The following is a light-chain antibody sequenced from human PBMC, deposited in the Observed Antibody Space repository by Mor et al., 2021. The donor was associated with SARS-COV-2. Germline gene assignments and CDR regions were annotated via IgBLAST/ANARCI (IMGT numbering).Light chain of an antibody. V-gene: IGLV3-9*01. Sequence: SRPSGRPERFSGSNSGNTATLSISGAQVGDEADYYCQLWDNRAGVFGGGTKLTVL. CDR3: QLWDNRAGV. J-gene: IGLJ3*02.